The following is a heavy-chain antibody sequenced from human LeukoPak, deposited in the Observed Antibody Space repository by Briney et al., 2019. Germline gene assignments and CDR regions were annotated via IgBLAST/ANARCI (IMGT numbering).Heavy chain of an antibody. J-gene: IGHJ4*02. Sequence: SETLSLTCTVSGDSINTSDYFWGWIRQSTGKGLEWIGNIYYIGTSDYNPSLKSRVTISIDTSKNQFSLNLRSVTAADTAFYYCARHRSGSYIRYFDFWGQGALVTVSS. D-gene: IGHD1-26*01. CDR3: ARHRSGSYIRYFDF. CDR1: GDSINTSDYF. CDR2: IYYIGTS. V-gene: IGHV4-39*01.